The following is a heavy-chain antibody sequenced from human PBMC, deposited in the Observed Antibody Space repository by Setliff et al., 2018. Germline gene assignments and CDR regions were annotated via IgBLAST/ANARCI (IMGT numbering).Heavy chain of an antibody. CDR1: GFTFSSYA. J-gene: IGHJ5*02. D-gene: IGHD3-10*01. CDR2: ISGDGRNT. V-gene: IGHV3-30*04. Sequence: GGSLRLSCAASGFTFSSYAMHWVRQAPGKGLEWVASISGDGRNTYYAASVKGRFTISRDNSRNALYLQVRSLRIDDTAVYYCARRPSGNRPNWFDPWGQGTLVTVSS. CDR3: ARRPSGNRPNWFDP.